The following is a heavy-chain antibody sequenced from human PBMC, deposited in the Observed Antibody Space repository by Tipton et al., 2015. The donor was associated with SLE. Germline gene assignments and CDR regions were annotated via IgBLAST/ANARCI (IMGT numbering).Heavy chain of an antibody. Sequence: TLSLTCTVSGGSISSYFWSWIRQPPGKGLEWIGYIYYRGSTSYNPSLKNRVTVSLDTSKNQFALRLSSVTAADTAVYYCARTGAYSNFYYYYYMDVWGKGTTVTVSS. V-gene: IGHV4-59*01. CDR3: ARTGAYSNFYYYYYMDV. CDR2: IYYRGST. CDR1: GGSISSYF. D-gene: IGHD4-11*01. J-gene: IGHJ6*03.